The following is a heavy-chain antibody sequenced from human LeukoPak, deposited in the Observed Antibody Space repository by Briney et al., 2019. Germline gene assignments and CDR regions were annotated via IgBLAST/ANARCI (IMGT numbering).Heavy chain of an antibody. CDR2: IWYDGSNK. Sequence: PGGSLRLSCAASGFTFSNYGIHWVRQAPGKGLEWVALIWYDGSNKKYADSVKGRFTISRDNSKNTLSLQLNSLRAEDTAVYYCARRDFDAFDIWGQGTMVTVSS. D-gene: IGHD3-3*01. J-gene: IGHJ3*02. CDR1: GFTFSNYG. V-gene: IGHV3-33*01. CDR3: ARRDFDAFDI.